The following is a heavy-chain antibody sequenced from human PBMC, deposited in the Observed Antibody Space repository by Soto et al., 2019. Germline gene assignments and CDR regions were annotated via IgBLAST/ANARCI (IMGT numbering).Heavy chain of an antibody. V-gene: IGHV3-7*01. D-gene: IGHD3-16*01. Sequence: GGSLRLSCAGSGFSFSEYWMTWVRQAPGQGLEWVANIKKDGSEKYYVDSVRGRFTISRDNAKNLLFLEMNSLRVEDSAVYYCANRPPRGTYLGVLDYWGQGTQVTVSS. CDR3: ANRPPRGTYLGVLDY. CDR2: IKKDGSEK. J-gene: IGHJ4*02. CDR1: GFSFSEYW.